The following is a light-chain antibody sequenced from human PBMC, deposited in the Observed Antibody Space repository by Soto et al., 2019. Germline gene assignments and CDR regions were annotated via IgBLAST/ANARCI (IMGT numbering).Light chain of an antibody. J-gene: IGLJ2*01. V-gene: IGLV2-8*01. CDR2: EVN. Sequence: QSALTQPPSASGSPGQSVAISCTGTSSDVGGYTFVSWYQQHPGKAPKLIIYEVNKWPSGVPDRFSGSKSGNTASLTVSGLQAEDECDYYCSSYAGSNNWGVFGGGTKLTVL. CDR3: SSYAGSNNWGV. CDR1: SSDVGGYTF.